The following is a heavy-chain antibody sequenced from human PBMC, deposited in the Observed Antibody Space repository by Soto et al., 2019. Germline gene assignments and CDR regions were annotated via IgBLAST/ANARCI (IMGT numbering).Heavy chain of an antibody. J-gene: IGHJ6*02. D-gene: IGHD4-17*01. CDR2: IGDRGTTT. Sequence: EVQLLQSGGGLVQPGGSLRLSCVGSGFTFSRYAMIWVRQPPGKGLEWVSGIGDRGTTTYYADSVKGRFTISRDNSGNTLFLQMNSLRAEDTAVYYCAKDRLGDYYYYGMDVWGQGTTVTVS. CDR3: AKDRLGDYYYYGMDV. V-gene: IGHV3-23*01. CDR1: GFTFSRYA.